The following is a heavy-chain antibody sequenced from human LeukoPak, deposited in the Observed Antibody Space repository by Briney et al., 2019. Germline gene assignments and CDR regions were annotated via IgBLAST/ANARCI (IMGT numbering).Heavy chain of an antibody. CDR2: IYTSGST. CDR3: AREGAVAGHDY. V-gene: IGHV4-4*07. D-gene: IGHD6-19*01. Sequence: SSETLSLTCTVSGGSISSYYWSWIRQPAGKGLEWIGRIYTSGSTNYNPSLKSRVTMSVDTSKNQYSLKLSSVTAADTAVYYCAREGAVAGHDYWGQGTLVTVSS. J-gene: IGHJ4*02. CDR1: GGSISSYY.